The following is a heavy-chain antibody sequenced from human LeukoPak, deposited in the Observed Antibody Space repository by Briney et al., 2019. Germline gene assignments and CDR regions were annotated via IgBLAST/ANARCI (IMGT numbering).Heavy chain of an antibody. V-gene: IGHV3-53*01. D-gene: IGHD4-17*01. CDR3: ARDGDYGDHDY. CDR1: GFTVSSNY. CDR2: IYSGGST. Sequence: PGGSLTLSCAASGFTVSSNYMSWVRQAPGKGLEWVSVIYSGGSTYYADSVKGRFTISRDNSKNTLYLQMNSLRAEDTAVYYCARDGDYGDHDYWGQGTLVTVSS. J-gene: IGHJ4*02.